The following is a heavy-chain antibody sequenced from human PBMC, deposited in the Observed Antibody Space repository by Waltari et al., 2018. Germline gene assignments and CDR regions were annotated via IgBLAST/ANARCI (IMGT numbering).Heavy chain of an antibody. CDR1: GFTFSSYA. CDR3: AKDAASEGATTSDY. Sequence: EVQLLESGGGLVQPGGSLRLSCAASGFTFSSYAISWVRQAPGKGLEWVSVIYSGGSTYYADSVKGRFTISRDNSKNTLYLQMNSLRAEDTAVYYCAKDAASEGATTSDYWGQGTLVTVSS. V-gene: IGHV3-23*03. D-gene: IGHD1-26*01. CDR2: IYSGGST. J-gene: IGHJ4*02.